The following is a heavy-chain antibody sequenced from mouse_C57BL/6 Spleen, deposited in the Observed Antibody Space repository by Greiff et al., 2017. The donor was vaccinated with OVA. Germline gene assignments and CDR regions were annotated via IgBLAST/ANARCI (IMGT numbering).Heavy chain of an antibody. CDR3: ARSFYYYGSRDGYFDV. V-gene: IGHV1-69*01. D-gene: IGHD1-1*01. Sequence: QVQLKQPGAELVMPGASVKLSCKASGYTFTSYWMHWVKQRPGQGLEWIGEIDPSDSYTNYNQKFKGKSTLTVDKSSSTAYMQLSSLTSEDSAVYYCARSFYYYGSRDGYFDVWGTGTTVTVSS. CDR1: GYTFTSYW. J-gene: IGHJ1*03. CDR2: IDPSDSYT.